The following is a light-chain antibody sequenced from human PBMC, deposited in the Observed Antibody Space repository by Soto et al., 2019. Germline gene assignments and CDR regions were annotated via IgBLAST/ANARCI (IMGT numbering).Light chain of an antibody. Sequence: EIVMTQSPATLSVSPGERATLSCRASQRVSRNLAWYQQKPGQAPRLLMYGASTRATGIPARFSGSGSGTEFTLTISSLQSEDFAVYYCQQYDNWPRTFGQGTKVEIK. J-gene: IGKJ1*01. CDR1: QRVSRN. V-gene: IGKV3-15*01. CDR3: QQYDNWPRT. CDR2: GAS.